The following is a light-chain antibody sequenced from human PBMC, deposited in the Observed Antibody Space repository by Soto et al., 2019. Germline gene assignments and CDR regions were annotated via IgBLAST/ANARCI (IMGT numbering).Light chain of an antibody. Sequence: QSALTQPPSASGSPGQSVTISCPGTRSDVGGYNYVSWYQQYPGKAPKLMIYEVSKRPSGVPDRFSGSKSGKTASLTVSGLQAEDEADYYCSSYAGSNIWVFGGGTKLTVL. CDR3: SSYAGSNIWV. J-gene: IGLJ3*02. CDR1: RSDVGGYNY. CDR2: EVS. V-gene: IGLV2-8*01.